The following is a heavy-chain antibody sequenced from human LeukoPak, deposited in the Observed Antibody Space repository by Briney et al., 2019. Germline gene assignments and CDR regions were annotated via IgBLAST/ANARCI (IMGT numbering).Heavy chain of an antibody. Sequence: ASVKVSCKASGGTFISYAISWVRQAPGQGLEWMGGIIPIFGTANYAQKFQGRVTITADESTSTAYMELSSLRSEDTAVYYCARPGRIAAAGTAFDIWGQGTMVTVSS. CDR3: ARPGRIAAAGTAFDI. CDR1: GGTFISYA. J-gene: IGHJ3*02. CDR2: IIPIFGTA. V-gene: IGHV1-69*13. D-gene: IGHD6-13*01.